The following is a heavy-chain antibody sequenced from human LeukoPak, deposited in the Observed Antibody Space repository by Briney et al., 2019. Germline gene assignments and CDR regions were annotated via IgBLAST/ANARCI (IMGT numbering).Heavy chain of an antibody. CDR1: GYTFTRYD. D-gene: IGHD6-13*01. Sequence: ASVKVSCKASGYTFTRYDINWVRQATGQGLEWMGWMNPNSGNTGYAQKFQGRVTMTRNTSISTAYMELSSLRSEDTAVYYCARGSGYSSSSDFDYWGQGTLVTVSS. V-gene: IGHV1-8*01. J-gene: IGHJ4*02. CDR3: ARGSGYSSSSDFDY. CDR2: MNPNSGNT.